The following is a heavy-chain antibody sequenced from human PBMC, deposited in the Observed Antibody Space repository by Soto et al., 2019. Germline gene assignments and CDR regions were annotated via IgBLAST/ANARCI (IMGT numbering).Heavy chain of an antibody. D-gene: IGHD2-21*02. Sequence: QVQLVESGGGVVQPGRSLRLSCAASGFTFSSYAMHWVRHAPGKGLEWVAVISYDGSNKYYADSVKGRFTISRDNSKNTLYLQMNSLRAEDTAVYYCAKDRYGGNSGLDYWGQGTLVTVSS. J-gene: IGHJ4*02. CDR1: GFTFSSYA. CDR2: ISYDGSNK. V-gene: IGHV3-30*18. CDR3: AKDRYGGNSGLDY.